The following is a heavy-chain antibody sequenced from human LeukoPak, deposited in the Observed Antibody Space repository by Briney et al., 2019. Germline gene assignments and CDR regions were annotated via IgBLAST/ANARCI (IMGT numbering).Heavy chain of an antibody. J-gene: IGHJ6*03. D-gene: IGHD3-3*01. CDR3: ARGSYDFWSGYYPYYYYYYMDV. CDR2: INPNSGGT. CDR1: GYTFTGYY. Sequence: ASVKVSCKASGYTFTGYYMHWVRQAPGQGLEWMGWINPNSGGTNYAQKFQGRVTITADKSTSTAYMELSSLRSEDTAVYYCARGSYDFWSGYYPYYYYYYMDVWGKGTTVTVSS. V-gene: IGHV1-2*02.